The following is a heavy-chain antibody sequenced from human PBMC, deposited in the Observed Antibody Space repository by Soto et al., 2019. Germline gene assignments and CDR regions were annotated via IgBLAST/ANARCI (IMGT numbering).Heavy chain of an antibody. Sequence: QVHLGQSGGERKKPGASVKVSCKASGYSFSDFGITWVRQAPGQGLEWMGWISGKNGNTNYAQKVQGRVTLTADTSTSTAYMEMRALTSDDTGIYHCARSDYYEDTGTFENWGQGTPVTVSS. D-gene: IGHD4-17*01. CDR1: GYSFSDFG. CDR2: ISGKNGNT. CDR3: ARSDYYEDTGTFEN. V-gene: IGHV1-18*04. J-gene: IGHJ4*02.